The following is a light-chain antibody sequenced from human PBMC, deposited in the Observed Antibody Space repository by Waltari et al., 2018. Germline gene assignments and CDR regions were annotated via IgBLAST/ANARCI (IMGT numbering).Light chain of an antibody. V-gene: IGLV3-19*01. Sequence: SSELNQDPAVSVALGQTVRITCQGDRLRTYYASWYQQRPGQAPVLVIYGKNNRPSGIPDRFAGSRSGNTASCTISGAQAEDEADYSCNSRDSSGNHVLFGGGTKLTVL. CDR1: RLRTYY. CDR2: GKN. CDR3: NSRDSSGNHVL. J-gene: IGLJ2*01.